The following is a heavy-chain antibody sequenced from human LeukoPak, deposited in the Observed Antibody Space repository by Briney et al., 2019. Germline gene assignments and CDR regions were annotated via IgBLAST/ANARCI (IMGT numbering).Heavy chain of an antibody. CDR1: GGSISSSSYY. Sequence: SETLSLTCTVSGGSISSSSYYWGWIRQPPGKGLEWIGSIYYSGSTYYNPSLKSRVTISVDTSKNQFSLKLSSVTAADTAVYYCAREQWEVEPGPAPFDYWGQGTLVTVSS. D-gene: IGHD1-26*01. J-gene: IGHJ4*02. V-gene: IGHV4-39*07. CDR3: AREQWEVEPGPAPFDY. CDR2: IYYSGST.